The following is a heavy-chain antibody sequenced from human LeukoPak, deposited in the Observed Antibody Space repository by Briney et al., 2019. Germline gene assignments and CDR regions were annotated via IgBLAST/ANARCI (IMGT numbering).Heavy chain of an antibody. CDR3: ATAGEWELPFYFDY. V-gene: IGHV3-21*01. J-gene: IGHJ4*02. CDR1: GFTFSSYS. D-gene: IGHD1-26*01. CDR2: ISSSSSYI. Sequence: GGSLRLSCAASGFTFSSYSMNWVRQAPGKGPEWVSSISSSSSYIYYADSVKGRFTISRDNAKNSLYLQMNSLRAEDTAVYYCATAGEWELPFYFDYWGQGTLVTVSS.